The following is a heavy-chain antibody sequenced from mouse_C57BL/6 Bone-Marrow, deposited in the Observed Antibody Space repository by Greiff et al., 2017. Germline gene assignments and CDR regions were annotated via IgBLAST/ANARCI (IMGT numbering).Heavy chain of an antibody. CDR1: GYSITDYN. CDR2: INPNYGTT. J-gene: IGHJ3*01. V-gene: IGHV1-39*01. D-gene: IGHD4-1*01. Sequence: EVQLQQSGPELVKPGASVKLSCKASGYSITDYNMHWVKQSTGQSLEWIGVINPNYGTTSYNPKFKGKATLTADPSSNTAYLQLNSLTSEASAVYCCARAGTAYWGQGTLVTVSA. CDR3: ARAGTAY.